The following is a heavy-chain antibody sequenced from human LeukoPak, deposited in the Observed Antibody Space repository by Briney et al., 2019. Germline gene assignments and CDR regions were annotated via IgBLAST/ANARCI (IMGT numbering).Heavy chain of an antibody. Sequence: GGSLRLSCAASGFTFSSYSMNWVRQAPGKGLEGVSVIYSGGSTYYSDSVKGRFTISRDNSKNTVYLQMDSLRAEDTALYYCAKTSLWDGSGHYYYMDVWGKGTTVTISS. D-gene: IGHD2-15*01. CDR1: GFTFSSYS. CDR3: AKTSLWDGSGHYYYMDV. J-gene: IGHJ6*03. V-gene: IGHV3-66*02. CDR2: IYSGGST.